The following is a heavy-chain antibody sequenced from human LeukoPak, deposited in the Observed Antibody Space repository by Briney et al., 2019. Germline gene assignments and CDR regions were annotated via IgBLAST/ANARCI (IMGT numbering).Heavy chain of an antibody. J-gene: IGHJ4*02. D-gene: IGHD6-19*01. CDR1: GGSISSYY. CDR3: AAAAVAVDY. CDR2: IYYSGST. Sequence: SETLSLTCTVSGGSISSYYWSWIRQPPGKGLEWIGYIYYSGSTNYNPSLKSRVTISVDTSKNQFSLKLSSVTAADTAIYYCAAAAVAVDYWGQGTLVTVSS. V-gene: IGHV4-59*01.